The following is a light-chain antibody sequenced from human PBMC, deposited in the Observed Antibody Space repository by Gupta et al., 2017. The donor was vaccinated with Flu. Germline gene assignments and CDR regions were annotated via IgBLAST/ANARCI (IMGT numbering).Light chain of an antibody. J-gene: IGKJ1*01. CDR3: QHLNSFPRT. Sequence: PSFLSASVGDRVTITCRASQGISSYLAWYQQKPEKAPKLLIYAASALRSGVPSRFSGSGSGTXFTLTIXSLQPEDFATYYCQHLNSFPRTFGXGTKVEIK. V-gene: IGKV1-9*01. CDR2: AAS. CDR1: QGISSY.